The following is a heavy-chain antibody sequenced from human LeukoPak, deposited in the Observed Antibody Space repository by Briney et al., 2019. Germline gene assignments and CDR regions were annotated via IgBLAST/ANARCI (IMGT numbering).Heavy chain of an antibody. V-gene: IGHV4-39*02. CDR1: GGSISSSSYY. CDR2: IYYSGST. CDR3: ARDSGIASPGRFDP. Sequence: PSETLSLTCTVSGGSISSSSYYWGWIRQPPGKGLEWIGSIYYSGSTYYNPSLKSRVTISVDTSKNQFSLKLSSVTAADTAVYYCARDSGIASPGRFDPWGQGTLVTVSS. D-gene: IGHD6-13*01. J-gene: IGHJ5*02.